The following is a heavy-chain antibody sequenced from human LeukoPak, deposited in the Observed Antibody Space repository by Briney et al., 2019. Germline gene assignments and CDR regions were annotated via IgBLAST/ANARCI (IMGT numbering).Heavy chain of an antibody. CDR3: AGENYQLLTGDAFDI. D-gene: IGHD2-2*01. CDR2: ISSSGSTI. J-gene: IGHJ3*02. Sequence: GGSLRLSCAASGFTFSSYEMNWVRQAPGKGLEWVSYISSSGSTIYYADSVKGRFTISRDNAKNSLYLQMNSLRAEDTAVYYCAGENYQLLTGDAFDIWGQGTMVTVSS. CDR1: GFTFSSYE. V-gene: IGHV3-48*03.